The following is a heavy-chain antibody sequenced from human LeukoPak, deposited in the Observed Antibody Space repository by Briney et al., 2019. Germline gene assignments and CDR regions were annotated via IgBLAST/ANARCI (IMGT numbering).Heavy chain of an antibody. CDR3: ARGVQLWLFASYYYYMDV. Sequence: SETLSLTCTVYGGSFSGYYWSWIRQPPGKGLEWIGEINHSGSTNYNPSLKSRVTISVDTSKNQFSLKLRSVTAADTAVYYCARGVQLWLFASYYYYMDVWGKGTTVTVSS. V-gene: IGHV4-34*01. CDR2: INHSGST. J-gene: IGHJ6*03. D-gene: IGHD5-18*01. CDR1: GGSFSGYY.